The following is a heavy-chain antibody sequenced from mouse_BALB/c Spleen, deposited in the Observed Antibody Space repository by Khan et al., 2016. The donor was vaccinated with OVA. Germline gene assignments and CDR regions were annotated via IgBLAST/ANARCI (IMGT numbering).Heavy chain of an antibody. CDR2: IWGGGDT. CDR3: ARAYDGYDGYYATEN. J-gene: IGHJ4*01. Sequence: QVQLKESGPGLVAPSQSLSITCTVSGFSLSRSNIHWVRQPPGKGLEWLGMIWGGGDTDYNSTLKSRLSISKDNSKCQVFLQVKSLQTDDSAMNHRARAYDGYDGYYATENWGQGTSVTVFS. CDR1: GFSLSRSN. V-gene: IGHV2-6-4*01. D-gene: IGHD2-14*01.